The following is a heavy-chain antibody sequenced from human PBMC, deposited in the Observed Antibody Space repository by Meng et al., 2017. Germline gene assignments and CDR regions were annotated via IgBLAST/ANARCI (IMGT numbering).Heavy chain of an antibody. CDR2: IRSKAYGGTT. CDR3: IGSRVLRYFDWLAPFDY. Sequence: GESLKISCTASGFTFGDYAMSWVRQAPGKGLEWVGFIRSKAYGGTTEYAASVKGRFTISRDGSKSIAYLQMNSLKTEDTAVYYCIGSRVLRYFDWLAPFDYWGQGTLVTVSS. J-gene: IGHJ4*02. D-gene: IGHD3-9*01. CDR1: GFTFGDYA. V-gene: IGHV3-49*04.